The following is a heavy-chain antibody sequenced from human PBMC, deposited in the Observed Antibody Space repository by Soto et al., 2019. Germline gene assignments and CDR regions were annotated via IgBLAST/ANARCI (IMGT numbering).Heavy chain of an antibody. CDR2: IYYSGST. CDR1: GGSISSSNYY. J-gene: IGHJ3*02. V-gene: IGHV4-39*02. CDR3: ARDPATFAFDI. Sequence: PSETLSLTCTVSGGSISSSNYYWGWIRQPPGKGLEWIGSIYYSGSTYYNPSLKSRVTISVDTSKNQFSLKLSSVTAADTAVYYCARDPATFAFDIWGQGTMVTVSS.